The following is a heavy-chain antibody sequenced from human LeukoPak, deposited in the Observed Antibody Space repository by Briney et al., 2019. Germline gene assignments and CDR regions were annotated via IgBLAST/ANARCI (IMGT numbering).Heavy chain of an antibody. CDR1: GFTFTTFA. CDR3: ARDRGHMDV. D-gene: IGHD3-10*01. Sequence: GGSLRLSCAASGFTFTTFAMSWVRQAPGKGLEWVSSITGSGGRTYYADSVKGRFTISRDNSKNTLYLQMNSMRGEDTAVYYCARDRGHMDVWGRGTTVTVSS. CDR2: ITGSGGRT. J-gene: IGHJ6*03. V-gene: IGHV3-23*01.